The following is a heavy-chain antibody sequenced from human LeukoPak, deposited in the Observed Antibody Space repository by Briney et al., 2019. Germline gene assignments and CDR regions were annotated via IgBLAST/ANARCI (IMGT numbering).Heavy chain of an antibody. D-gene: IGHD1-26*01. V-gene: IGHV3-7*03. CDR2: IKKDGSQK. CDR1: GFAFSDKW. CDR3: ARVGWELLNLHFDP. Sequence: GGSLRLSCVASGFAFSDKWMSWVRQAPGKGPEWVASIKKDGSQKYYVDSVKGRFTISRDNAQNSLYLQMNSLRVEDTAIYSCARVGWELLNLHFDPWGQGTLVTVSS. J-gene: IGHJ5*02.